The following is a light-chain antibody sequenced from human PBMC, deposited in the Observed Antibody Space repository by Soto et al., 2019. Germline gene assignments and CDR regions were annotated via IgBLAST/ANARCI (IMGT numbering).Light chain of an antibody. CDR2: DVS. J-gene: IGKJ5*01. Sequence: EIVTTQSPDTLSVSPGERATLTCRAGQGVTTNFAWYQQKSGQSPRLLIYDVSIRATGVPARFSATGSETDFTLTISGLQSGDSAVYFCQQYNNWPFSFGQGTRLEN. CDR1: QGVTTN. V-gene: IGKV3-15*01. CDR3: QQYNNWPFS.